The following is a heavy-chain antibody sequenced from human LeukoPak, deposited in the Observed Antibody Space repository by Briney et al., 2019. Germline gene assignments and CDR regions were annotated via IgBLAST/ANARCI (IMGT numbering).Heavy chain of an antibody. J-gene: IGHJ3*02. CDR3: ARMVIRAYCSGGGCYEHAFDI. CDR2: SYYSGST. CDR1: GCSISTYY. V-gene: IGHV4-59*08. Sequence: SETLPLTCIVSGCSISTYYWNWIRQPPGKGLEWIGYSYYSGSTNYNPSIISRVTISVDTSKIQFSLKLNSVTAADTAVYYCARMVIRAYCSGGGCYEHAFDIWGQGTVVTVSS. D-gene: IGHD2-15*01.